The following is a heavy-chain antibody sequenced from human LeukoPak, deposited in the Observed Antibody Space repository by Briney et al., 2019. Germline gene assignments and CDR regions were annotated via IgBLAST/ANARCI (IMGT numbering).Heavy chain of an antibody. CDR2: ISAYNGNT. CDR1: GYTFTSYG. J-gene: IGHJ4*02. Sequence: GASVKVSCKASGYTFTSYGISWVRQAPGQGLEWMGWISAYNGNTNYAQKLQGRVTMTTDTSTSTAYMELRSLRSDDTAVYYCAXXRGYYYDSSRIDYWGQGTLVTVSS. CDR3: AXXRGYYYDSSRIDY. V-gene: IGHV1-18*01. D-gene: IGHD3-22*01.